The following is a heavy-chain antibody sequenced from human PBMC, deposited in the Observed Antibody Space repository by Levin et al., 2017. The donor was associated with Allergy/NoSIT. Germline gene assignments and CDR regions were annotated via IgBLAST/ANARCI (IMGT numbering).Heavy chain of an antibody. CDR3: ASLRQVVPAAIRPR. V-gene: IGHV4-34*01. CDR2: INHSGST. D-gene: IGHD2-2*02. Sequence: SQTLSLTCAVYGGSFSGYYWSWIRQPPGKGLEWIGEINHSGSTNYNPSLKSRVTISVDTSKNQFSLKLSSVTAADTAVYYCASLRQVVPAAIRPRWGQGTLVTVSS. J-gene: IGHJ4*02. CDR1: GGSFSGYY.